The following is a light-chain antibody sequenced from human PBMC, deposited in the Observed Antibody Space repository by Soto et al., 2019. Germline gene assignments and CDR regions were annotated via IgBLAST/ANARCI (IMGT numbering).Light chain of an antibody. CDR1: QSVSTNY. Sequence: EIVLTQSPGTLSLSPGERATLSCRASQSVSTNYLAWYQRKPGQAPRLLIYGASSRATDIPRRFSGSGSGTDFTLTITRLEPEDVAGYYCQQYGSSPPTFGQGTKVEVK. V-gene: IGKV3-20*01. CDR2: GAS. J-gene: IGKJ1*01. CDR3: QQYGSSPPT.